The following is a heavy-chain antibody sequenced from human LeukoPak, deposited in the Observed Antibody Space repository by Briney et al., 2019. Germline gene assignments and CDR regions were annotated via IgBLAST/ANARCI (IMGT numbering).Heavy chain of an antibody. J-gene: IGHJ4*02. CDR1: GYSFTTYW. D-gene: IGHD3-22*01. V-gene: IGHV5-51*01. CDR2: IYPDDSDT. Sequence: GESLKISCKGSGYSFTTYWIGWVRQMPGKGLEWMGIIYPDDSDTRYSPSFQGQVTISADKSISTAYLQWSSLKASDTAMYYCAAYYYDSSGYEPAFDYWGQGTLVTVSS. CDR3: AAYYYDSSGYEPAFDY.